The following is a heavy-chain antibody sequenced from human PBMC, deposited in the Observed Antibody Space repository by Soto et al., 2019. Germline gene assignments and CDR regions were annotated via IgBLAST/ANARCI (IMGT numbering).Heavy chain of an antibody. CDR1: GGSISSYY. J-gene: IGHJ5*02. D-gene: IGHD2-15*01. CDR2: IYYSGST. Sequence: SETLSLTCTVSGGSISSYYWSWIRQPPGKGLEWIGYIYYSGSTNYNPSLKSRVTISVDTSKNQFSLKLSSVTAADTAVYYCARVLMGYCSGGSCLRDPELGFDPWGQGTLVTVSS. CDR3: ARVLMGYCSGGSCLRDPELGFDP. V-gene: IGHV4-59*01.